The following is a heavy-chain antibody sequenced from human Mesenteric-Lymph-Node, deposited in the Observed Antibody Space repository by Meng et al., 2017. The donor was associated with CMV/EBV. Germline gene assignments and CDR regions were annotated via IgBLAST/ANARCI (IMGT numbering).Heavy chain of an antibody. CDR3: ARKNWNYTPFDF. CDR2: VYHSGST. D-gene: IGHD1-7*01. J-gene: IGHJ4*02. Sequence: SETLSLTCDVSGVSISSGHWWSWVRQPPGKGLEWIGEVYHSGSTNFNPSPKSRVTMSVDTSNNQFSLRLTSMTAADTAVYYCARKNWNYTPFDFWGQGTLVTVSS. CDR1: GVSISSGHW. V-gene: IGHV4-4*02.